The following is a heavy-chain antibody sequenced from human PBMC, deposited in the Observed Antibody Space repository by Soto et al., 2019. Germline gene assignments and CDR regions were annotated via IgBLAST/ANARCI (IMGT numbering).Heavy chain of an antibody. V-gene: IGHV4-59*01. CDR1: GGSISTYY. D-gene: IGHD3-10*01. J-gene: IGHJ4*02. Sequence: SETLSLTCTVSGGSISTYYWSWIRQPPGGTLEWIGYIYASGATTYNPSLESRVTMSVDMPNNEFSLELTSLTAADTAVYYCARSHSFDGSIYHYYFDFWGQGTLVPVYS. CDR2: IYASGAT. CDR3: ARSHSFDGSIYHYYFDF.